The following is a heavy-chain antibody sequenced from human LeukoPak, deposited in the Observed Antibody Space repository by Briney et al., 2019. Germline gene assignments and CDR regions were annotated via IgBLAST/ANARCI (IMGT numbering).Heavy chain of an antibody. V-gene: IGHV3-30*09. CDR3: ARGRRAPYYYYGMDV. Sequence: GGSLRLSCAASGFTFSSYAMHWVRQAPGKGLEWVAVISYDGSNKYYADSVKGRFAISRDNSKNTLYLQMNSLRAEDTAVYYCARGRRAPYYYYGMDVWGQGTTVTVSS. J-gene: IGHJ6*02. CDR2: ISYDGSNK. D-gene: IGHD1-14*01. CDR1: GFTFSSYA.